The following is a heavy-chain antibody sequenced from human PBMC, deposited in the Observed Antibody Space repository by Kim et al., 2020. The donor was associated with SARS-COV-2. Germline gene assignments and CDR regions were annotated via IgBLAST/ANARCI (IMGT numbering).Heavy chain of an antibody. CDR3: AREELYNWNKLDHGMDV. Sequence: ASVKVSCKASGYTFTGYYMHWVRQAPGQGLEWMGWINPNSGGTNYAQKFQGWVTMTRDTSISTAYMELSRLRSDDTAVYYCAREELYNWNKLDHGMDVWGQGTTVTVSS. J-gene: IGHJ6*02. CDR2: INPNSGGT. V-gene: IGHV1-2*04. CDR1: GYTFTGYY. D-gene: IGHD1-20*01.